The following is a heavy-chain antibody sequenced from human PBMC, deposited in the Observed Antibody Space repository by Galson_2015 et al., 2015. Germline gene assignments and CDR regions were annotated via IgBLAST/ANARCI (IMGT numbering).Heavy chain of an antibody. CDR2: ISGRSTFI. Sequence: STRLPCAGSGFPFSSYAMHWVRQAPGKGLQWVSSISGRSTFIYYSDSVKGRFTISRDHAKNSLYLQMNSLRGDDTAVYYCTRQLWNGSGSPDSWGQGTLVAVTS. CDR1: GFPFSSYA. CDR3: TRQLWNGSGSPDS. J-gene: IGHJ4*02. D-gene: IGHD1-1*01. V-gene: IGHV3-21*01.